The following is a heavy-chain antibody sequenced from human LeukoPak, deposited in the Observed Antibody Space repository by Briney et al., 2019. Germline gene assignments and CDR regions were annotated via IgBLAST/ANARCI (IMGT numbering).Heavy chain of an antibody. Sequence: GGSLRLSCAASGFSVSSSYMSWVRQAPGKGLEWVAIISYDGSNKLCADSVKGRFTISRDNSKNTLYLQMNSLRAEDTAVYYCARDLRWLQCFDYWGQGTLVTVSS. CDR3: ARDLRWLQCFDY. V-gene: IGHV3-30*03. CDR2: ISYDGSNK. D-gene: IGHD5-24*01. J-gene: IGHJ4*02. CDR1: GFSVSSSY.